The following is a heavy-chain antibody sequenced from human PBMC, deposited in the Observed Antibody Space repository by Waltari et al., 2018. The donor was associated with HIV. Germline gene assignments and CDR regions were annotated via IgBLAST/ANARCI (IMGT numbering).Heavy chain of an antibody. D-gene: IGHD3-10*01. Sequence: QVQLQESGPGLVKPSETLSLTCTVSGGSISSYYWSWIRQPPGKGLEWIGYIYYSGSSNYNPSLKSRVTISVDTSKNQFSLKLSSVTAADTAVYYCARGYYYGSGSYYNPWGQGTLVTVSS. CDR3: ARGYYYGSGSYYNP. CDR2: IYYSGSS. J-gene: IGHJ5*02. CDR1: GGSISSYY. V-gene: IGHV4-59*01.